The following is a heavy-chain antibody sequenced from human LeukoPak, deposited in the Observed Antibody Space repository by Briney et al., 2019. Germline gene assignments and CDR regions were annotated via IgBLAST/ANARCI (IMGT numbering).Heavy chain of an antibody. Sequence: GGSLRLSCAASGFTFRNHWMSWVRQAPGKGLEWVANIKEDGREKYYVDSVKGRFTISRDNAKNSLYLQMNSLRVEDTAVYYCARAASGSYPGYFDYWGQGTLVTVSS. CDR2: IKEDGREK. D-gene: IGHD1-26*01. V-gene: IGHV3-7*01. CDR1: GFTFRNHW. CDR3: ARAASGSYPGYFDY. J-gene: IGHJ4*02.